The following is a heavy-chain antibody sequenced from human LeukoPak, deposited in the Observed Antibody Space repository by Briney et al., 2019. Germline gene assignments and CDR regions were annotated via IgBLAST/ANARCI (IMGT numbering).Heavy chain of an antibody. CDR1: GYTFTGYY. V-gene: IGHV1-2*02. Sequence: ASVKVSCKASGYTFTGYYMHWVRQAPGQGLEWMGWINPNSGGTNYAQKFQGRVTMTRDTSISTAYMELSRLRSDVTAVYYCAANYDFWSGSLYWGQGTLVTVSS. J-gene: IGHJ4*02. CDR2: INPNSGGT. D-gene: IGHD3-3*01. CDR3: AANYDFWSGSLY.